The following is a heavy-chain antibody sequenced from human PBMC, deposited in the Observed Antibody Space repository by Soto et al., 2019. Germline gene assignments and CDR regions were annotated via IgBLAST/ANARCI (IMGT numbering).Heavy chain of an antibody. CDR3: APRAEVGFGELLSRPFDY. CDR2: IYWDDDK. J-gene: IGHJ4*02. D-gene: IGHD3-10*01. V-gene: IGHV2-5*02. CDR1: GFSLSTSGAG. Sequence: QITLKESGPTLVKPTQTLTLTCSFSGFSLSTSGAGVGWIRQPPGKALEWLALIYWDDDKRYNPSLESRLTITKDTSKNQVVLPMTHMDPVDTATYYCAPRAEVGFGELLSRPFDYWGQGTLVTVSS.